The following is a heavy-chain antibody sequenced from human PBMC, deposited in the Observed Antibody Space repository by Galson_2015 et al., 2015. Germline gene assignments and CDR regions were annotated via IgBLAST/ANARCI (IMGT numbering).Heavy chain of an antibody. CDR2: ISSSSSYI. J-gene: IGHJ6*02. V-gene: IGHV3-21*01. CDR1: GFTFSSYS. D-gene: IGHD6-19*01. Sequence: SLRLSCAASGFTFSSYSMNWVRQAPGKGLEWVSSISSSSSYIYYADSVKGRFTISRDNAKNSLYLQMNSLRAEDTAVYYCARDHTPGYSSGWIQSYYGMDVWGQGTTVTVSS. CDR3: ARDHTPGYSSGWIQSYYGMDV.